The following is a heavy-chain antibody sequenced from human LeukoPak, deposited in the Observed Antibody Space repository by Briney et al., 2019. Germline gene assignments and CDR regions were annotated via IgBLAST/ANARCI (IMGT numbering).Heavy chain of an antibody. V-gene: IGHV3-30*01. Sequence: GGSLRLSCAASGFTFSSYAMHWVRQVPGKGLEWVAVISYDGSNKYYADSVKGRFTISRDNSKNTLYLQMNSLRAEDTAVYYCARDLSSSHTFDYWGQGTLVTVSS. CDR2: ISYDGSNK. J-gene: IGHJ4*02. D-gene: IGHD6-6*01. CDR3: ARDLSSSHTFDY. CDR1: GFTFSSYA.